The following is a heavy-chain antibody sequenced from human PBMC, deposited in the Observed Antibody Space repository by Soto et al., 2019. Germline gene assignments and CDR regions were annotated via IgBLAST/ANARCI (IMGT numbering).Heavy chain of an antibody. CDR1: GGSISGYY. CDR2: IYSSGST. Sequence: QVQLQESGPGLVKPSETLSLTCTVSGGSISGYYWSWIRQPPGKGLEWIGYIYSSGSTNHNPSLKTRVTMSADASKNLCSLKLSCVTAADTAVYCCARTPWGYAFDIWGQGTMVTVSS. D-gene: IGHD7-27*01. J-gene: IGHJ3*02. CDR3: ARTPWGYAFDI. V-gene: IGHV4-59*01.